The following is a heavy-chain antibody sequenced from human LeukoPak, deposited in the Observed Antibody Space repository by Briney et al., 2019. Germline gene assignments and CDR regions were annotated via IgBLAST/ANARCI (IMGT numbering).Heavy chain of an antibody. CDR1: GFTFNNYW. Sequence: GGSLRLSCAASGFTFNNYWMHWVRQGPGKGLGWVARISGDGNTTTYADSVKSRFTISRDNSENTMYMQVNSLRAEDTALYFCARLPVPINDFGDYFDYWGQGILVTVSS. CDR2: ISGDGNTT. J-gene: IGHJ4*02. CDR3: ARLPVPINDFGDYFDY. V-gene: IGHV3-74*01. D-gene: IGHD3/OR15-3a*01.